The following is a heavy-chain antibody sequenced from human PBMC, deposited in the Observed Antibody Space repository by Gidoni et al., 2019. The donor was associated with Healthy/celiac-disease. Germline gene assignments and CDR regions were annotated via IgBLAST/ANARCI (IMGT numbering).Heavy chain of an antibody. V-gene: IGHV3-23*01. D-gene: IGHD3-22*01. CDR1: GFTFSSYA. CDR2: ISGSGGST. CDR3: AKVGDYDSYGMDV. Sequence: EVQLLESWGGLVQPGGSLRLSCAASGFTFSSYAMSWVRQAPGKGLEWVAAISGSGGSTYDADSVKGRFTISRDNSKNTLYLQMNSLRAEDTAVYYCAKVGDYDSYGMDVWGQGTTVTVSS. J-gene: IGHJ6*02.